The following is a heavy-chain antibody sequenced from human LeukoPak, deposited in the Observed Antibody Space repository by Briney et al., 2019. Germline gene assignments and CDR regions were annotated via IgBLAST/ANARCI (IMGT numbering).Heavy chain of an antibody. CDR2: IFYSVST. Sequence: SETLSLTCTVSGDSISSFYWSWIRQPPGKGLEWIGFIFYSVSTNYNPSLESRVTISLDTSKNQFSLKLSSVTAADTAMYYCARHYGSGSYYRYGMDVWGQGTTVTVSS. D-gene: IGHD3-10*01. CDR3: ARHYGSGSYYRYGMDV. CDR1: GDSISSFY. V-gene: IGHV4-59*08. J-gene: IGHJ6*02.